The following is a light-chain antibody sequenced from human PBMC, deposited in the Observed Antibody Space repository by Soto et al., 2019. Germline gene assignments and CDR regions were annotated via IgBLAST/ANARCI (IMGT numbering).Light chain of an antibody. J-gene: IGLJ3*02. V-gene: IGLV1-40*01. CDR3: QSYDSSLSGSNWV. CDR2: ANT. Sequence: HFMLTQPPSVSGAPGQRVTISCTGSSSNIGAGYDVHWYQQLPGTAPKLLIYANTNRPSGVPDRFSGSKSGTSASLAITGLQAEDEADYYCQSYDSSLSGSNWVFGGGTKLTVL. CDR1: SSNIGAGYD.